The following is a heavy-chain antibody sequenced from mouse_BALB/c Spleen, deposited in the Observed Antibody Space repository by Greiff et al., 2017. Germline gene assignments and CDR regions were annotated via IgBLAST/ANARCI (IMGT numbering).Heavy chain of an antibody. Sequence: QVQLQQSGPGLVAPSQSLSITCTVSGFSLTGYGVNWVRQPPGKGLEWLGMIWGDGSTDYNSALKSRLSISKDNSKSQVFLKMNSLQTDDTARYYCARGPYGNQAWFAYWGQGTLVTVSA. J-gene: IGHJ3*01. D-gene: IGHD2-1*01. CDR3: ARGPYGNQAWFAY. CDR2: IWGDGST. CDR1: GFSLTGYG. V-gene: IGHV2-6-7*01.